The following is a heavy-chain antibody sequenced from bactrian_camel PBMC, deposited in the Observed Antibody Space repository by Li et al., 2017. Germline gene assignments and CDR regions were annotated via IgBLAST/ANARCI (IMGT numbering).Heavy chain of an antibody. V-gene: IGHV3S55*01. CDR2: INDDGRT. CDR1: QHNDYC. Sequence: VQLVESGGGSVQAGGSLRLSCPGPQHNDYCMGWTRQAPGKAREVVAGINDDGRTTYSTSVKDRFAISRDYTSNTLYLQMNSLKPEDTAMYYCAATYCSRGYLPDPLRSLYASVGQGTQVTVS. D-gene: IGHD2*01. J-gene: IGHJ4*01.